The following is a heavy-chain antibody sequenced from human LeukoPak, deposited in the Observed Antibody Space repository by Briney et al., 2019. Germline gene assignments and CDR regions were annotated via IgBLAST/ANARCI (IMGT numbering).Heavy chain of an antibody. CDR3: VREDNWFDP. CDR1: GYTFYYYG. J-gene: IGHJ5*02. V-gene: IGHV1-18*01. CDR2: VSAYNGNT. Sequence: GASVKVSCKASGYTFYYYGISWVRQAPGQGLEWMGWVSAYNGNTNYAQKLQGRVTMTTDTSKSTAYIKLRSLSSDDTAVYYCVREDNWFDPWGQGTLVTVSS.